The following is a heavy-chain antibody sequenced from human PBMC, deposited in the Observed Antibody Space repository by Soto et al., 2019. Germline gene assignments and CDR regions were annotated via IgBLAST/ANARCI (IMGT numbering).Heavy chain of an antibody. CDR3: ARARPRIAAAGAFDY. Sequence: TGGSLRLSCAASGFTFSSYGMHWVRQAPGKGLEWVAVIWYDGSNKYYADSVKGRFTISRDNSKNTLYLQMNSLRAEDTAVYYCARARPRIAAAGAFDYWGQGALVNVSS. J-gene: IGHJ4*02. CDR2: IWYDGSNK. CDR1: GFTFSSYG. D-gene: IGHD6-13*01. V-gene: IGHV3-33*01.